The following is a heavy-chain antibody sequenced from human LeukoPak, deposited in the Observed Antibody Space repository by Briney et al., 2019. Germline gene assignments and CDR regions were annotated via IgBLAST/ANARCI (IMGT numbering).Heavy chain of an antibody. Sequence: TGGSLRLSCAASGFTFSSYSMNWVRQAPGRGLEWVSYISTTSSSIYYADSVKGRFTISRDNAKNSMYLQINSLRAEATAVYYCARVRGTYYFDYWGQGTLVTVSS. CDR1: GFTFSSYS. V-gene: IGHV3-48*01. D-gene: IGHD1-26*01. J-gene: IGHJ4*02. CDR3: ARVRGTYYFDY. CDR2: ISTTSSSI.